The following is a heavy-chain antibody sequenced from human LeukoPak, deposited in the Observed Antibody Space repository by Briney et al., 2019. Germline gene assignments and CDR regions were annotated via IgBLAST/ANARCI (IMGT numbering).Heavy chain of an antibody. CDR1: GGSISSYY. J-gene: IGHJ4*02. CDR3: ARDISMVRGVMVQGFDY. CDR2: IYTSGST. Sequence: SETLSLTCTVSGGSISSYYWSWIRQPAGKGLEWIGRIYTSGSTNYNPSLKSRVTMSVDTSKNQFSLKLSSVTAADTAVYYCARDISMVRGVMVQGFDYWGQGTLVTVSS. V-gene: IGHV4-4*07. D-gene: IGHD3-10*01.